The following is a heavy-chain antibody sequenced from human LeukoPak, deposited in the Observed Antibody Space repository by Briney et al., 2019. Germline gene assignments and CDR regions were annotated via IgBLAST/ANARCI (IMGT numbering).Heavy chain of an antibody. D-gene: IGHD7-27*01. V-gene: IGHV3-21*06. CDR2: ITTGSNDI. Sequence: GGSLRLSCAASGFTFSTYNMNWIRQAPGKGLEWVSSITTGSNDIYYADSLKGRFTISRDDAKNSVYLQMNSLRVEDAAVYYCARDLPGVPIDHRGQGILVTVSS. J-gene: IGHJ4*02. CDR1: GFTFSTYN. CDR3: ARDLPGVPIDH.